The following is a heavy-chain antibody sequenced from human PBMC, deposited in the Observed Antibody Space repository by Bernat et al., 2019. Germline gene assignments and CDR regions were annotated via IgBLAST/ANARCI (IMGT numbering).Heavy chain of an antibody. CDR2: TRNKANSYTT. Sequence: EVQLVESGGGLVKPGGSLRLSCAASGFTFSDHYMDWVRQAPGKGLEWVGRTRNKANSYTTEYAASVKGRFTISRDDSKNSLYLQMNSLKTEDTAVYYCAVRITMVRGVTVFDYWGQGTLVTVSS. CDR1: GFTFSDHY. V-gene: IGHV3-72*01. D-gene: IGHD3-10*01. J-gene: IGHJ4*02. CDR3: AVRITMVRGVTVFDY.